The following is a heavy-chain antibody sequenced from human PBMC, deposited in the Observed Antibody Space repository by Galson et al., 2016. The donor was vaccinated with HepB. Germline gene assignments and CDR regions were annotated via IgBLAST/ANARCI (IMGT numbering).Heavy chain of an antibody. CDR1: GYTFTSYW. D-gene: IGHD5-12*01. CDR2: IHPGDSNT. V-gene: IGHV5-51*01. CDR3: ARPGYSGYGGYYYGMDV. J-gene: IGHJ6*02. Sequence: QSGAEVKKPGETLKISCKASGYTFTSYWIGWVRQMPGKGLEWMAIIHPGDSNTIYSPSSQGRVTISADRSSSTTSLHWSSLKASDTAIYFCARPGYSGYGGYYYGMDVWGQGTTITVSS.